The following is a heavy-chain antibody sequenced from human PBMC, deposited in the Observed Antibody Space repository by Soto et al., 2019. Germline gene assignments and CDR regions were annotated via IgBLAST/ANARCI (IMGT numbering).Heavy chain of an antibody. Sequence: QVQLQESGPGLVKPSGTLSLTCAVSSGSISSSNWWSWVRQPPGKGLEWIGEIYHSGSTNYNPSLKRRVTISVDKSKNQFSLKLSSVTAADTAVYYCARFITVTTGSRSQYFDYWGQGTLVTVSS. CDR1: SGSISSSNW. CDR3: ARFITVTTGSRSQYFDY. V-gene: IGHV4-4*02. J-gene: IGHJ4*02. D-gene: IGHD4-17*01. CDR2: IYHSGST.